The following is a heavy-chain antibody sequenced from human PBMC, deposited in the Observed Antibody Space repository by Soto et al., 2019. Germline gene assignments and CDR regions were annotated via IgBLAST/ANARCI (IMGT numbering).Heavy chain of an antibody. J-gene: IGHJ4*02. V-gene: IGHV1-18*01. CDR3: ARDLPTVDY. CDR2: ISAYNGNT. Sequence: QIQLVQSGAEVKKPGASVKVSCKASGYTFSSYHITWVRQDPGQGLEWMGWISAYNGNTNYAQNLQGRVTMTTDPSTSTAYMELRSLRSDDTAVYYCARDLPTVDYWGQGTLVTVSS. CDR1: GYTFSSYH.